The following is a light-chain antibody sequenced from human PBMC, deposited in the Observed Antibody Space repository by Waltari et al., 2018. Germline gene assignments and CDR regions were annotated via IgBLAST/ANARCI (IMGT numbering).Light chain of an antibody. CDR3: YSTDSSSFPL. CDR2: EDN. V-gene: IGLV3-10*01. Sequence: SHELTQPPSVSPGQTARITCSGDALPTKYIYWYQQKSGQAPVMLIYEDNKRPSGIPGRFSGSSSGTLATLTVSGAVVEDEGDYYCYSTDSSSFPLFGGGTRLTVL. J-gene: IGLJ3*02. CDR1: ALPTKY.